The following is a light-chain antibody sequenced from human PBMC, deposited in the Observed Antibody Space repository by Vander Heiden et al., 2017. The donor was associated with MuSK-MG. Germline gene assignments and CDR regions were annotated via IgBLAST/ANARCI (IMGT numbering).Light chain of an antibody. CDR1: SGHNNYA. V-gene: IGLV4-69*01. J-gene: IGLJ2*01. CDR2: GNSDGRH. Sequence: QLVLTQSRSASASLGASVKPTCTLRSGHNNYAIAWHQQQPQKGPRYLRKGNSDGRHTKGDGIPDRFSGSSSGAERYPTISSVQSEDESYYYCQNWGTGLAGFGGGTKLTVL. CDR3: QNWGTGLAG.